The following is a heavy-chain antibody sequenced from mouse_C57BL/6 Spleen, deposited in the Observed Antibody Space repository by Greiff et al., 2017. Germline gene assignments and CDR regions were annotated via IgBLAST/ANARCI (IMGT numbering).Heavy chain of an antibody. J-gene: IGHJ2*01. CDR1: GYTCTSSW. V-gene: IGHV1-52*01. CDR3: ARENYCSSYAY. D-gene: IGHD1-1*01. Sequence: QVQLQQPGAELVRPGSPVKLSCKASGYTCTSSWTHWVKQRPIQGLEWIGNIDPSDSETHYNQKFKDKATLTVYKSSSTAYMQLSSLTSEDSAVYYCARENYCSSYAYWCEGTTLSVSS. CDR2: IDPSDSET.